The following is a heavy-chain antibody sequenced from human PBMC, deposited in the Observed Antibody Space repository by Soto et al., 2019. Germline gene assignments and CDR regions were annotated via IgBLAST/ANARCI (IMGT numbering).Heavy chain of an antibody. CDR3: ARAGPLTHTVVAPAAKSRYFHY. CDR2: INHSGST. Sequence: PSETLSLTCAVYGGSFSGYYWSWIRQPPGKGLEWIGEINHSGSTNYNPSLKSRVTISVDTSKNQFSLKLSSVTAADTAVYYCARAGPLTHTVVAPAAKSRYFHYSAPGTLVTFYS. CDR1: GGSFSGYY. J-gene: IGHJ4*02. D-gene: IGHD2-2*01. V-gene: IGHV4-34*01.